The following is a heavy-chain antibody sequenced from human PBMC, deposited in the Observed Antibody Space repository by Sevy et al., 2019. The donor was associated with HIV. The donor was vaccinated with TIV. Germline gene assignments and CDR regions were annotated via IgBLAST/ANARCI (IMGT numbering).Heavy chain of an antibody. CDR3: AREGTATSFDY. V-gene: IGHV4-4*02. Sequence: SETLSLTCAVSGGSINSDTWWSWVRQPPGKGREWIGEISYSGRTNYNPSLKSRVTISLDKSNRQFSLKLSSVTAADTAVYYCAREGTATSFDYWDQGTLVTVSS. J-gene: IGHJ4*02. D-gene: IGHD2-21*02. CDR1: GGSINSDTW. CDR2: ISYSGRT.